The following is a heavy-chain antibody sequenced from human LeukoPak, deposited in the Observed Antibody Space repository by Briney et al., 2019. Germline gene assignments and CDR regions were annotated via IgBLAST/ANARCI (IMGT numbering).Heavy chain of an antibody. CDR3: ARVTAYSSENYFDY. V-gene: IGHV4-4*07. Sequence: PSETLSLTCTVSGGSISSYYWSWIRQPAGKGLEWIGRIYTSGSTNYNPSLKSRVTMSVDTSKNQFSLKLSSVTAADTAVYYCARVTAYSSENYFDYWGQGTLVTVSS. J-gene: IGHJ4*02. CDR1: GGSISSYY. D-gene: IGHD6-25*01. CDR2: IYTSGST.